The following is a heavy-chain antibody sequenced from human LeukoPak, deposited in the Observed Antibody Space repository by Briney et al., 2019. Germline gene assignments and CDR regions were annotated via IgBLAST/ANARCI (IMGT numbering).Heavy chain of an antibody. J-gene: IGHJ3*01. V-gene: IGHV3-48*02. CDR2: ISTSSTTI. CDR3: AADYYDSSGYGFLF. CDR1: GFTFSRYS. D-gene: IGHD3-22*01. Sequence: GGSLRLSCAASGFTFSRYSMNWVRQAPGKGLEWVSYISTSSTTIFYTDSVKGRFTISRDNAKNSLYLQMSSLRDGDTAVYHCAADYYDSSGYGFLFWGQGTMVTVSS.